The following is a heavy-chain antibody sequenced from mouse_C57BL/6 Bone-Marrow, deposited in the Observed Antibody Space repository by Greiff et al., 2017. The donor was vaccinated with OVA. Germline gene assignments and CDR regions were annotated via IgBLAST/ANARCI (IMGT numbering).Heavy chain of an antibody. Sequence: EVKVVESGGGLVKPGGSLKLSCAASGFTFSDYGMHWVRQAPEKGLEWVAYISSGSSTIYYADKVKGRFTISRDNAKNTLFLQITSLRSEDTAMYYCARKVIITTGDWYFDVWGTGTTVTVSS. CDR2: ISSGSSTI. J-gene: IGHJ1*03. CDR3: ARKVIITTGDWYFDV. D-gene: IGHD1-1*01. CDR1: GFTFSDYG. V-gene: IGHV5-17*01.